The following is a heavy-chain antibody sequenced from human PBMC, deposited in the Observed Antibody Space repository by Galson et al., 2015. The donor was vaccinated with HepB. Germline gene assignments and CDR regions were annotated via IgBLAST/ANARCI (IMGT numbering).Heavy chain of an antibody. Sequence: SLRLSCAASGFTFSTYTMNWVRQAPGKGLEWVSSISSSSIYIYYADSVKGRFTISRDNAKNSLYLQMNSLRAEDTAVYYCARDLRTNWYFDLWGRGTLVTVSS. CDR2: ISSSSIYI. J-gene: IGHJ2*01. D-gene: IGHD1-14*01. CDR1: GFTFSTYT. V-gene: IGHV3-21*01. CDR3: ARDLRTNWYFDL.